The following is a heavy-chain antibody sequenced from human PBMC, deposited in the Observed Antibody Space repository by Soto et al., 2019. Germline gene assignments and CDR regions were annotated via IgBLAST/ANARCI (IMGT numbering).Heavy chain of an antibody. J-gene: IGHJ3*02. Sequence: ASVKVSCKASGYTFTGYYMHWVRQAPGQGLEWMGWINPNSGGTNYAQKFQGWVTMTRDTSISTAYMELSRLRSDDTAVYYCARGLWYSSSSQFTDIWGQGTMDTV. CDR3: ARGLWYSSSSQFTDI. D-gene: IGHD6-6*01. CDR2: INPNSGGT. V-gene: IGHV1-2*04. CDR1: GYTFTGYY.